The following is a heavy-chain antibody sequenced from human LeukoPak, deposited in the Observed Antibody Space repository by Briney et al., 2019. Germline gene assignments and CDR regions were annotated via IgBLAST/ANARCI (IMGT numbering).Heavy chain of an antibody. CDR3: AKVVNSGYYYYFDY. J-gene: IGHJ4*02. V-gene: IGHV3-23*01. D-gene: IGHD3-22*01. CDR2: ISSSGSGT. CDR1: GFTFNVYT. Sequence: GGSLRLSCAASGFTFNVYTMSWVRQAPGKGLEWVSAISSSGSGTYYPDSVKGRFTISRDNSKNTLYLQMNSLRVEDTAVYYCAKVVNSGYYYYFDYWGQGTLVTVSS.